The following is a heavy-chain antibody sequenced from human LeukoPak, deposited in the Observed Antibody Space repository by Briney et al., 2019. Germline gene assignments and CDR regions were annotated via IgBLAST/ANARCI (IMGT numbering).Heavy chain of an antibody. CDR1: GFTFSSYA. V-gene: IGHV3-23*01. CDR3: AKDSGYYYGSGSYYSPTEFYFDY. CDR2: ISGSGGTT. D-gene: IGHD3-10*01. J-gene: IGHJ4*02. Sequence: GGSLRLSCEASGFTFSSYAMSWVRQAPGKGLEWVSVISGSGGTTYYADSVKGRFAISRDNSKNTLYLQMNSLRAEDTAVFYCAKDSGYYYGSGSYYSPTEFYFDYWGQGTLVTVSS.